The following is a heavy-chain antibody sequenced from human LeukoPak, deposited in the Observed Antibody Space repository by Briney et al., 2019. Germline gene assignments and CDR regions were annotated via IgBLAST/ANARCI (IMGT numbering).Heavy chain of an antibody. CDR2: IYSGGNT. V-gene: IGHV3-66*01. J-gene: IGHJ6*03. CDR3: ARARCSSSSCYAGYYYYYIDV. CDR1: RFTVSSNY. Sequence: PGGSLRLSCAASRFTVSSNYMTWVRQAPGKELEWVSVIYSGGNTYYADSVKGRFTISRDNAKNTLYLQMNSLRAEDTAVYYCARARCSSSSCYAGYYYYYIDVWGKGTTVTVSS. D-gene: IGHD2-2*01.